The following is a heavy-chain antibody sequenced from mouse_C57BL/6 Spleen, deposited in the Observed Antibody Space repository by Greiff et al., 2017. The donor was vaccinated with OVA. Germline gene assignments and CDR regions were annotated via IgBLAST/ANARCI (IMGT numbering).Heavy chain of an antibody. CDR1: GFNIKDDY. CDR3: TEPYGSSYDWFAY. Sequence: QGVESGAELVRPGASVKLSCTASGFNIKDDYMHWVKQRPEQGLEWIGWIDPENGDTEYASKFQGKATITADTSSNTSYLQLSSLTSEDTAVYYCTEPYGSSYDWFAYWGQGTLVTVSA. J-gene: IGHJ3*01. V-gene: IGHV14-4*01. CDR2: IDPENGDT. D-gene: IGHD1-1*01.